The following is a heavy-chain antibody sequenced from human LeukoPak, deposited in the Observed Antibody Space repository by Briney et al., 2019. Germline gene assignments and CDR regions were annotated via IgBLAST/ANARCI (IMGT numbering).Heavy chain of an antibody. CDR1: GYTFTSYG. V-gene: IGHV1-18*01. CDR2: IGAYNGNT. D-gene: IGHD2-2*01. CDR3: ARDPPSRYCSSTSCRSMDV. Sequence: GASVKVSCKASGYTFTSYGISWVRQAPGQGLEWMGWIGAYNGNTNYAQKLQGRVTMTTDTSTSTAYMELRSLRSDDTAVYYCARDPPSRYCSSTSCRSMDVWGKGTTVTVSS. J-gene: IGHJ6*04.